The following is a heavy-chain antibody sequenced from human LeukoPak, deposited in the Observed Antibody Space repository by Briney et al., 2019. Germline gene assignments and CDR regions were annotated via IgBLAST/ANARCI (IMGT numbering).Heavy chain of an antibody. J-gene: IGHJ6*02. Sequence: ASVKVSCKASGYTFTSYGISWVRQAPGQGLEWMGWISAYNGNTNYAQKLQGRVTMTTDTSTSTAYMELRSLRSDDTAMYYCARDYDFWSGPQGGMDVWGQATTVTVSS. CDR2: ISAYNGNT. D-gene: IGHD3-3*01. V-gene: IGHV1-18*01. CDR3: ARDYDFWSGPQGGMDV. CDR1: GYTFTSYG.